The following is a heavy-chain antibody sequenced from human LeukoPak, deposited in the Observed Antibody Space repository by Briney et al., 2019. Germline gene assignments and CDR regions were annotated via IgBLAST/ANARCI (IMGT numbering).Heavy chain of an antibody. CDR2: IYYSGST. CDR1: GGSISSSSYY. Sequence: PSETLSLTCTVSGGSISSSSYYWGWIRQPPGKGLEWIGSIYYSGSTYYNLSLKSRVTISVDTSKNQFSLKLSSVTAADTAVYYCARVRLAVAGYYFDYWGQGTLVTVSS. V-gene: IGHV4-39*07. J-gene: IGHJ4*02. CDR3: ARVRLAVAGYYFDY. D-gene: IGHD6-19*01.